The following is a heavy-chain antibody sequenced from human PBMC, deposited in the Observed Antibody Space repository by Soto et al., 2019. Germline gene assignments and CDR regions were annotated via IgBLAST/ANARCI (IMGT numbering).Heavy chain of an antibody. J-gene: IGHJ6*02. V-gene: IGHV4-61*01. CDR1: GGSVSSGSYY. Sequence: PSESLSLTCTVSGGSVSSGSYYWSWIRQPPGKGLEWIGYIYYSGSTNYNPSLKSRVTISVDTARNQFSLKLSSVTAAYTAVYYGARVLEERGPYYYYYGMDVWGQGTTVTVSS. D-gene: IGHD1-1*01. CDR3: ARVLEERGPYYYYYGMDV. CDR2: IYYSGST.